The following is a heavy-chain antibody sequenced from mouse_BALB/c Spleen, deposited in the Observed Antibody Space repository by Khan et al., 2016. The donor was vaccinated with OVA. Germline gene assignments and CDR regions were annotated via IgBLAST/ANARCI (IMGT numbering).Heavy chain of an antibody. CDR2: IWSDGNT. CDR3: AIIFYGYDGFAY. J-gene: IGHJ3*01. CDR1: GSSSTNYG. Sequence: QVQLKESGPGLVAPSQSLSITCTVSGSSSTNYGVSWARQTPGKGLDWLGVIWSDGNTNYHSSLKSRLTITKDNSKNQVLLKLNSLQTDDTATYYCAIIFYGYDGFAYWGQGTLVTVSA. V-gene: IGHV2-3*01. D-gene: IGHD2-2*01.